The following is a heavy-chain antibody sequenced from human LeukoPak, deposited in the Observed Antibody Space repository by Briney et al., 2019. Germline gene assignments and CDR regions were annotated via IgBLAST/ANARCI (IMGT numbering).Heavy chain of an antibody. V-gene: IGHV4-61*05. Sequence: PSETLSLTCIVSGGSISSSNYYWGWIRQPPGKGLEWIGYIYYSGSTNYNPSLKSRVTISVDTSKNQFSLKLSSVTAADTAVYYCARVLRDGLYDYWGQGTLVTVSS. CDR1: GGSISSSNYY. CDR2: IYYSGST. J-gene: IGHJ4*02. CDR3: ARVLRDGLYDY. D-gene: IGHD2-2*02.